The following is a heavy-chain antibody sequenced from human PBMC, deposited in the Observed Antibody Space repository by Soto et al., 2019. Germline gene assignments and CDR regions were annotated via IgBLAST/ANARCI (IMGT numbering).Heavy chain of an antibody. J-gene: IGHJ6*02. V-gene: IGHV4-39*01. CDR2: IYQSGST. D-gene: IGHD3-3*01. CDR3: ASEVFGAAFSYYCYYGMDF. Sequence: XETLSLRCTVSGGSISRSRYYWSWIRQPPGKVLEWIGSIYQSGSTYYNPSLKSRVTISVDTSKNQFSLKLSSVTAEDTAVYYCASEVFGAAFSYYCYYGMDFWRQGTTVTVSS. CDR1: GGSISRSRYY.